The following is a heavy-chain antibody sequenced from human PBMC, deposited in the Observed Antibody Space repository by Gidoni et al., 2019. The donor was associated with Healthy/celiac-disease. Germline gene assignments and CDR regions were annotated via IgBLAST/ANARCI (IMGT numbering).Heavy chain of an antibody. Sequence: QVQLVQSGAEVKKPGASVKVSCKASGYTFTGYYMHWVRQDPGQGLEWMGWINPNSGGTNYAQRFQGRVTMTRDTSISTAYMELSRLRSDDTAVYYCARPRTKFSIAARQGGMDVWGQGTTVTVSS. V-gene: IGHV1-2*02. J-gene: IGHJ6*02. CDR3: ARPRTKFSIAARQGGMDV. CDR1: GYTFTGYY. CDR2: INPNSGGT. D-gene: IGHD6-6*01.